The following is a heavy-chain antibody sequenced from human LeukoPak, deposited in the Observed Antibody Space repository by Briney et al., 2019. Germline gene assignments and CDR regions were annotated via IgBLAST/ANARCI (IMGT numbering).Heavy chain of an antibody. J-gene: IGHJ6*04. CDR2: INAGNGNT. Sequence: ASVKVSCKASGYTFTSYAMHWVRQAPGQRLEWMGWINAGNGNTKYSHKFQGRVTITRDTSANTAYMELSSLRSEDTAVYYCARESQHGMDVWGKGTTVTVSS. V-gene: IGHV1-3*01. CDR3: ARESQHGMDV. CDR1: GYTFTSYA.